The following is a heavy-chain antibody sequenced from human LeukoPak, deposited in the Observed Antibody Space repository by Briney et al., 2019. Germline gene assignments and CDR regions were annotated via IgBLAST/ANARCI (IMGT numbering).Heavy chain of an antibody. V-gene: IGHV3-7*01. D-gene: IGHD3-10*01. CDR3: ARKGNAFDF. CDR2: IKQDGSEK. Sequence: GGSLRLSCAASGFTFSSYWMSWVRQAPGKGLEWVANIKQDGSEKYYVDSVRGRFTISRDNTKNSLYLQMDSLRAEDTAVYYCARKGNAFDFWGQGTMVTVSS. CDR1: GFTFSSYW. J-gene: IGHJ3*01.